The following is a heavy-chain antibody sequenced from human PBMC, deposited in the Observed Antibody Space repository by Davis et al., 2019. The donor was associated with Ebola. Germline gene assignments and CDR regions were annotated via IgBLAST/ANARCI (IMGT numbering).Heavy chain of an antibody. CDR3: VRDSGYYSHDY. J-gene: IGHJ4*01. D-gene: IGHD5-12*01. V-gene: IGHV3-74*01. Sequence: PGGSLRLSCAASGFTFSNFHIHWVRQTPGKGLGWVARIDPDGTGTNYADSVKGRFTISRDNAKNTLSLQMNSLRVEDTAVYYCVRDSGYYSHDYWGHGTLVTVSS. CDR1: GFTFSNFH. CDR2: IDPDGTGT.